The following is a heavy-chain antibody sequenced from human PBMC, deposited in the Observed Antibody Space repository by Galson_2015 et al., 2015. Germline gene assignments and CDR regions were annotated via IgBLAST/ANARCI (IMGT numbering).Heavy chain of an antibody. V-gene: IGHV3-23*01. J-gene: IGHJ4*02. Sequence: SLRLSCAASGFTFSSYAMSWVRQAPGKGLEWVSAISGSGGSTYYADSVKGRFTISRDNSKNTLYLQMNSLRAEDTAVYYCAKDSAVARQLVSDPGAASIAAKGSLGGYSGPRTLVTVVS. CDR2: ISGSGGST. CDR3: AKDSAVARQLVSDPGAASIAAKGSLGGY. CDR1: GFTFSSYA. D-gene: IGHD6-6*01.